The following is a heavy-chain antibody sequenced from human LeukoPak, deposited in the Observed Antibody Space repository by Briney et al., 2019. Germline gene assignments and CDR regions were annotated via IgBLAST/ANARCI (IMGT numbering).Heavy chain of an antibody. CDR3: APGSYFDY. V-gene: IGHV3-23*01. CDR2: LSANDGTT. D-gene: IGHD1-26*01. Sequence: GGFLRLSCAASGFTFSSYAMSWVRQAPGKGLEWVSGLSANDGTTYYADSVKGRFTISRDDSKNTLYLQMYNLRVEDTAVYYCAPGSYFDYWGQGTLVTVSS. J-gene: IGHJ4*02. CDR1: GFTFSSYA.